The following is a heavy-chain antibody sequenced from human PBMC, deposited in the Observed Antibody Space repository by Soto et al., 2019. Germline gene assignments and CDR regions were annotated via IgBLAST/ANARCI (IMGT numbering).Heavy chain of an antibody. Sequence: PSETLSLTCSVYGGSFSGYYWSWIRQPPGKGLEWIGEINHSGSTNYNPSLKSRVTISVDTSKNQFSLKLSSVTAADTAVYYSARGSYYLGSGSYSHPRNSWFAPWGQGTLVTVS. D-gene: IGHD3-10*01. CDR1: GGSFSGYY. J-gene: IGHJ5*02. V-gene: IGHV4-34*01. CDR2: INHSGST. CDR3: ARGSYYLGSGSYSHPRNSWFAP.